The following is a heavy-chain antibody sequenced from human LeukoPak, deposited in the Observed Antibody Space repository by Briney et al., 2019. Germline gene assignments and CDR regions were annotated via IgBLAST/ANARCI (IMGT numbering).Heavy chain of an antibody. CDR2: INPNSGGT. CDR1: GYTFTFSGFY. D-gene: IGHD4-11*01. Sequence: ASLKVSCKASGYTFTFSGFYMLGLPPAPGQGRECMVWINPNSGGTNPEQQVPGTVTMTRDTSISTAYMELSRLRSDDTAVYDCARVTITTMNAFDIWGQGTMVTVSS. CDR3: ARVTITTMNAFDI. J-gene: IGHJ3*02. V-gene: IGHV1-2*02.